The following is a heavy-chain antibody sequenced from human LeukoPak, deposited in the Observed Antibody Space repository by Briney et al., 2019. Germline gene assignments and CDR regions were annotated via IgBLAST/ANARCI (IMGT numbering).Heavy chain of an antibody. CDR3: AKDRFSNYYYYYMDV. V-gene: IGHV3-9*01. D-gene: IGHD3-10*01. CDR2: ISWNSGSI. CDR1: GFIFDDHA. Sequence: GGSLRLSCAASGFIFDDHAMHWVRQAPGKGLEWVSGISWNSGSIGYADSVKGRFTISRDDAKNSLYLQMNSLRAEDTALYYCAKDRFSNYYYYYMDVWGKGTTVTVSS. J-gene: IGHJ6*03.